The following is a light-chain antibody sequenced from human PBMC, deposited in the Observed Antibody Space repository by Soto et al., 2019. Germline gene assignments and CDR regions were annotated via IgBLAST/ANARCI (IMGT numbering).Light chain of an antibody. V-gene: IGLV2-14*03. J-gene: IGLJ2*01. CDR3: ASYRTRSLII. CDR1: SSDVGDYNH. Sequence: QSALTQPASVSGSPGQSITISCTGTSSDVGDYNHVSWYQQHPGKAPKLMIYGVTNRPSVVSNRFSGSKSGNTASLTISGLQAEDEADYYCASYRTRSLIIFGGGTKLTVL. CDR2: GVT.